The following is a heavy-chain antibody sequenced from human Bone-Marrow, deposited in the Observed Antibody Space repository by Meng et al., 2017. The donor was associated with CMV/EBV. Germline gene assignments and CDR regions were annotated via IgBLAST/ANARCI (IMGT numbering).Heavy chain of an antibody. CDR1: GFTFSNYA. CDR2: ISYDGTKK. D-gene: IGHD4-17*01. CDR3: ARLGVTTETIIDY. J-gene: IGHJ4*02. Sequence: GESLKISCAASGFTFSNYAMHWVRQAPGKGLEWVAVISYDGTKKYYADSVTGRFTISRDNSKNTLYLQMNSLRAEDTAVYYRARLGVTTETIIDYWGQGTLVTVSS. V-gene: IGHV3-30*04.